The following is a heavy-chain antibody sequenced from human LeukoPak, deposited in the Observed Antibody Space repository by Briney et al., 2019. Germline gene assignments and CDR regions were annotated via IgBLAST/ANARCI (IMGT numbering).Heavy chain of an antibody. J-gene: IGHJ6*02. D-gene: IGHD3-3*01. CDR1: GFTFSSYA. CDR2: ISGSGGST. Sequence: GGSLRLSCAASGFTFSSYAMSWVRQAPGKGLEWVSAISGSGGSTYYADSVKGRFTISRDNSKNTLYLQMNSLRAEDTAVYYCAKGAPDYDFWSGYRNTYYYYGMDVWGQGTTVTVSS. CDR3: AKGAPDYDFWSGYRNTYYYYGMDV. V-gene: IGHV3-23*01.